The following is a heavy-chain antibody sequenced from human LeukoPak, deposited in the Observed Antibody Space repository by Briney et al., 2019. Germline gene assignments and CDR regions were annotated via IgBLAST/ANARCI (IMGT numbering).Heavy chain of an antibody. V-gene: IGHV1-46*01. J-gene: IGHJ4*02. CDR2: INPSGGST. Sequence: ASVKVSCKASGYTFTSYYMHWVRQAPGRGLEWMGIINPSGGSTSYAQKFQGRVTMTRDTSTSTVYMELSSLRSEDTAVYYCARVLTSYGDYGYWGQGTLVTVSS. D-gene: IGHD4-17*01. CDR1: GYTFTSYY. CDR3: ARVLTSYGDYGY.